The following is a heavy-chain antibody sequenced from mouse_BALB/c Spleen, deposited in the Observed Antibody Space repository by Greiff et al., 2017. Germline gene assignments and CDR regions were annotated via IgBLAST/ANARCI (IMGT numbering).Heavy chain of an antibody. V-gene: IGHV5-6-4*01. J-gene: IGHJ2*01. CDR1: GFTFSSYT. Sequence: EVMLVESGGGLVKPGGSLKLSCAASGFTFSSYTMSWVRQTPEKRLEWVATISSGGSYTYYPDSVKGRFTISRDNAKNTLYLQMSSLKSEDTAMYYCTRDGGTTVVAVDYFDYWGQGTTLTVSS. CDR3: TRDGGTTVVAVDYFDY. D-gene: IGHD1-1*01. CDR2: ISSGGSYT.